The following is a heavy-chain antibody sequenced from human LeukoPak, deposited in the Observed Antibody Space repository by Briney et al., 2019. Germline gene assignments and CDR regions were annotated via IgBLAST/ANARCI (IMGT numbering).Heavy chain of an antibody. CDR3: ARTAIGENWFDP. CDR1: GYTFTSYG. Sequence: ASVKVSCKASGYTFTSYGISWVRQAPGQGLEWMGWISAYSGNTNYAQKLQGRVTMTTDTSTSTAYMELRSLRSDDTAVYYCARTAIGENWFDPWGQGTLVTVSS. D-gene: IGHD2-21*02. J-gene: IGHJ5*02. CDR2: ISAYSGNT. V-gene: IGHV1-18*01.